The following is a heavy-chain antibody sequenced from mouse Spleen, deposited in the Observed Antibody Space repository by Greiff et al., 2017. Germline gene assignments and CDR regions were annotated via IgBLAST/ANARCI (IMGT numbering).Heavy chain of an antibody. V-gene: IGHV1-69*01. CDR1: GYTFTSYW. D-gene: IGHD2-1*01. CDR2: IDPSDSYT. Sequence: QVQLQQPGAELVMPGASVKLSCKASGYTFTSYWMHWVKQSPGQGLEWIGEIDPSDSYTNYNQKFKGKATLTVDKSSSTAYMQLSSLTSEDSAVYYCARGGGNYASFDYWGQGTTLTVSS. J-gene: IGHJ2*01. CDR3: ARGGGNYASFDY.